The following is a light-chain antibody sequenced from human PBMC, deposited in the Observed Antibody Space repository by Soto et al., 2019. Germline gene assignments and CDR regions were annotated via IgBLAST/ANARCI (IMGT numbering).Light chain of an antibody. CDR3: LQYQSYWT. Sequence: DIQMTQPPSTLSASVGDRVSITCRASQSISRQLAWYQQKPGKAPNLLIYQASNLETGVPSRFTGSGSGTEFTLTIINLQPDDVATYYCLQYQSYWTFGQGTKVEVK. CDR2: QAS. CDR1: QSISRQ. J-gene: IGKJ1*01. V-gene: IGKV1-5*03.